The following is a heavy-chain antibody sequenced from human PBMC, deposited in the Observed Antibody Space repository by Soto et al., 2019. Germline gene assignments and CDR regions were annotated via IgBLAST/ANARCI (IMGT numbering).Heavy chain of an antibody. CDR2: IYYSGST. J-gene: IGHJ6*02. CDR1: GGSISSSSYY. D-gene: IGHD2-2*03. CDR3: ARLNGYCISTNCPGYSDMDV. V-gene: IGHV4-39*01. Sequence: PSETLSLTCTVSGGSISSSSYYWGWIRQPPGKGLDWIGSIYYSGSTYYNPSLKSRVTISVDTSKNQFSLRLSSVTAADTAVYYCARLNGYCISTNCPGYSDMDVWGLENTVTISS.